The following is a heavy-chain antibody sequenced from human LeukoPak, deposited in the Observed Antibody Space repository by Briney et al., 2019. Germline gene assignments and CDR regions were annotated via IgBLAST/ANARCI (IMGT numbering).Heavy chain of an antibody. CDR2: ISGSGENT. CDR3: AQDRFVSSGRDDY. V-gene: IGHV3-23*01. Sequence: GGSLRLSCAASGFTFSSYAMSWVRQAPGKGLEWVSGISGSGENTYYVDSVKGRFTISRDNSKNTLYMQMTNLRVEDTAVYFCAQDRFVSSGRDDYWGQGTLVTVSS. CDR1: GFTFSSYA. J-gene: IGHJ4*02. D-gene: IGHD6-19*01.